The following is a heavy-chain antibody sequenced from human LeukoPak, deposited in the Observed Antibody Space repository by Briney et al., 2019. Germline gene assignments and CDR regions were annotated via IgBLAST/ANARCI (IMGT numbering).Heavy chain of an antibody. Sequence: GESLKISCKGSGYNFAHDWIGWVRQMPGKGLEWMGIIFPDDSDTIYSPSFQGQVTFSADKSITTAYLQWNSLKASDTAMYYCARQRWDDWNAINFDYWGQGTLVIVSS. D-gene: IGHD1-1*01. CDR3: ARQRWDDWNAINFDY. CDR2: IFPDDSDT. CDR1: GYNFAHDW. V-gene: IGHV5-51*01. J-gene: IGHJ4*02.